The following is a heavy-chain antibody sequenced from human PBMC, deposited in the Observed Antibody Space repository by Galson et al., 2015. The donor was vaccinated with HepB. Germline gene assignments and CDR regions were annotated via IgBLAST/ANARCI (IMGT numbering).Heavy chain of an antibody. V-gene: IGHV3-7*01. J-gene: IGHJ6*02. CDR2: IKQDGSEK. Sequence: SLRLSCAASGFTFSSYWMSWVRQAPGKGLEWVANIKQDGSEKYYVDSVKGRFTISRDNAKNSLYLQMNSLRAEDTAVYYCARGGYSNYYYYGMDVWGQGTTVTVSS. D-gene: IGHD6-25*01. CDR1: GFTFSSYW. CDR3: ARGGYSNYYYYGMDV.